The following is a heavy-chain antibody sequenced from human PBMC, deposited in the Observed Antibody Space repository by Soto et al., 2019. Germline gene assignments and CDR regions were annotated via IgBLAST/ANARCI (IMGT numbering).Heavy chain of an antibody. Sequence: EVQLVESGGGLVQPGRSLRLSCAASGFTFDDYAMHWVRQAPGKGLEWVSGISWNSGSIGYADSVKGRFTISSDNAKNSLYLQMNSLRDEDTALYYCAKGDYDILTGYSYWGQGTMVTVSS. CDR2: ISWNSGSI. V-gene: IGHV3-9*01. CDR3: AKGDYDILTGYSY. J-gene: IGHJ4*02. D-gene: IGHD3-9*01. CDR1: GFTFDDYA.